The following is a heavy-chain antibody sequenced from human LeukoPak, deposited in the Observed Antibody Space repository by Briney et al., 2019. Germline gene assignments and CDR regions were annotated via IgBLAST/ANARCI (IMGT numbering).Heavy chain of an antibody. Sequence: GGSLRLSCAASGFTFSDFYMTWIRQAPGKGLEWISYITSAGSTYYAGSVKGRFTISRDNAKTSLFLQMNNLGAEDTAVYYCARRSGIAVAGAFDYWGQGTLVTVSS. CDR3: ARRSGIAVAGAFDY. D-gene: IGHD6-19*01. CDR2: ITSAGST. J-gene: IGHJ4*02. V-gene: IGHV3-11*04. CDR1: GFTFSDFY.